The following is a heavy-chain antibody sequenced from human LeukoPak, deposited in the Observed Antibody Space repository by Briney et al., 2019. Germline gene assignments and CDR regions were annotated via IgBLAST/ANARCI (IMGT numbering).Heavy chain of an antibody. D-gene: IGHD2-2*01. V-gene: IGHV3-30-3*01. Sequence: GRSLRLSCAASGFTFSSYAMHWVRQAPGKGLEWVAVISYDGSNKYYADSVKGRFTISRDNSKNTLYLQMNSLRAEDTAVYYCARDNREVVVVPAAIFDYWGQGTLVTVSS. CDR1: GFTFSSYA. J-gene: IGHJ4*02. CDR3: ARDNREVVVVPAAIFDY. CDR2: ISYDGSNK.